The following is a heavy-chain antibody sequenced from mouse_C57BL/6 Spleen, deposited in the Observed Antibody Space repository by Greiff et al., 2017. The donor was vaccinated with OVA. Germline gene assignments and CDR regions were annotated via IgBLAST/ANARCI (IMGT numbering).Heavy chain of an antibody. CDR1: GYTFTSYN. V-gene: IGHV1-12*01. CDR2: IYPGNGDT. Sequence: QVQLQQSGAELVRPGASVKMSCKASGYTFTSYNMHWVKQTPRQGLEWIGAIYPGNGDTSYNQQFKGKAPLTVATSSRPAYMQLSSLTSEDSAVYICARGGVGVFTTVVARGSFFDYWGQGTTLTVSA. J-gene: IGHJ2*01. CDR3: ARGGVGVFTTVVARGSFFDY. D-gene: IGHD1-1*01.